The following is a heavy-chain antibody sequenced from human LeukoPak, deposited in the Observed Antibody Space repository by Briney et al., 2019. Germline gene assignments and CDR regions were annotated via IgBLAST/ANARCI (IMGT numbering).Heavy chain of an antibody. CDR2: ISWNSGSI. J-gene: IGHJ3*02. V-gene: IGHV3-9*03. CDR1: GFTFDDYA. CDR3: AKDSVAGTGGGAFDI. D-gene: IGHD6-19*01. Sequence: PGGSLRLSCAASGFTFDDYAMHWVRQAPGKGLEWVSGISWNSGSIGYADSVKGRFTISRDNAKNSLYLQMNSLRAEDMALYYCAKDSVAGTGGGAFDIWGQGTMVTVSS.